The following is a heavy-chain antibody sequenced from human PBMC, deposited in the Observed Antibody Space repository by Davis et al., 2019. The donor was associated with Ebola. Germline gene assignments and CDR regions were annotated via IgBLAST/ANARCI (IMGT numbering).Heavy chain of an antibody. CDR1: GNSFTSHW. CDR3: ASLRRTITGMDDAFDV. CDR2: IYTGDSDT. J-gene: IGHJ3*01. D-gene: IGHD2-8*02. Sequence: GESLKISCKDSGNSFTSHWIGWVRQMPGKGLEWMGIIYTGDSDTRYSPSFRGQVTISADKSTKTAFLVWTGLKASDTAMYYCASLRRTITGMDDAFDVWGQGTTVTVSS. V-gene: IGHV5-51*01.